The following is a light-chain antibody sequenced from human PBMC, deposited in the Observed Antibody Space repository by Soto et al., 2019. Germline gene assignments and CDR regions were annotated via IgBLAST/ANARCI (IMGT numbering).Light chain of an antibody. CDR2: DTS. CDR1: TGAVTSGHY. Sequence: QAVGTQEPSLTVSPGGTVTLTCGSSTGAVTSGHYPHWLQQKPGQAPRTLIYDTSDTHSWTPARYSGSLLGGKAALTLSGAQPEDEAAYYCLFFYRGDRPVFGGGTQLTVL. V-gene: IGLV7-46*01. J-gene: IGLJ7*01. CDR3: LFFYRGDRPV.